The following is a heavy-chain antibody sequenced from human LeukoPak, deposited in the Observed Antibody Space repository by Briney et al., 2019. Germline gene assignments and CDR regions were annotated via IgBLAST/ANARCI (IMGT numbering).Heavy chain of an antibody. J-gene: IGHJ4*02. CDR2: ISWNSGSI. CDR1: GFTFDDYA. CDR3: AESEATISGIVDY. D-gene: IGHD5-24*01. V-gene: IGHV3-9*01. Sequence: GRSLRLSCAASGFTFDDYAMHWVRQAPGKGLEWVSGISWNSGSIGYADSVKGRFTISRDNAKNSLYLQMNSLRAEDTALYYCAESEATISGIVDYWGQGTLVTVSS.